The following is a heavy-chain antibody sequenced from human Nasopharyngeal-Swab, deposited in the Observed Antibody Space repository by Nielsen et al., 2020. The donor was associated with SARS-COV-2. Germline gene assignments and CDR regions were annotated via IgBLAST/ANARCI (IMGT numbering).Heavy chain of an antibody. CDR2: TYYRSKWYN. V-gene: IGHV6-1*01. CDR3: ARARGAYGDYYYYYYTDV. Sequence: SETLSLTCAMSGDSVTSSSAAWNWIRQSPSRGLEGLGRTYYRSKWYNDYAVSVKSRITINPDTSKNQFSLHLNSVTPEDTAVYYCARARGAYGDYYYYYYTDVWGKGTTVTVSS. D-gene: IGHD4-17*01. J-gene: IGHJ6*03. CDR1: GDSVTSSSAA.